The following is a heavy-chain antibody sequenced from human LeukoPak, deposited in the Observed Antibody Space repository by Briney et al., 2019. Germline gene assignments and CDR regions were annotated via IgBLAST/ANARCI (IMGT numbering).Heavy chain of an antibody. Sequence: GGSLRPSCAASGFTVSSNYMSWVRQAPGKGLEWVSVIYSGGSTYYADSVKGRFTISRDNSKNTLYLQMNSLRAEDTAVYYCARGVDEGAFDIWGQGTMVTVSS. CDR2: IYSGGST. V-gene: IGHV3-53*01. CDR3: ARGVDEGAFDI. J-gene: IGHJ3*02. CDR1: GFTVSSNY.